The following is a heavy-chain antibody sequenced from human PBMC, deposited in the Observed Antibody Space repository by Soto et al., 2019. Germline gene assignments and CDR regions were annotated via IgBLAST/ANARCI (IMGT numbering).Heavy chain of an antibody. Sequence: SVKVSCKASGVTFSSYAISWVRQAPGQGLEWMGGIIPIFGTANYAQKFQGRVTITADESTSTAYMELSSLRSEDTAVYYCARGYYDILTGYPGNYYGMDVWGQGTTVTVSS. J-gene: IGHJ6*02. D-gene: IGHD3-9*01. CDR2: IIPIFGTA. CDR3: ARGYYDILTGYPGNYYGMDV. CDR1: GVTFSSYA. V-gene: IGHV1-69*13.